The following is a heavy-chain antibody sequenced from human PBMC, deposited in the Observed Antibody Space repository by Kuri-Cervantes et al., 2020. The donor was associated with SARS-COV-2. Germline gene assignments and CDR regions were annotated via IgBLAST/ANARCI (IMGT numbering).Heavy chain of an antibody. CDR1: GYSISSGYY. CDR3: ARDGFGYDYVWGSYRYDY. J-gene: IGHJ4*02. Sequence: SETLSLTCAVSGYSISSGYYWGWIRQPPGKGLEWIGSIYYSGSTYYNPSLKSRVTISVDTSKNQFSLKLSSVTAADTAVYYCARDGFGYDYVWGSYRYDYWGQGTLVTVSS. V-gene: IGHV4-38-2*02. CDR2: IYYSGST. D-gene: IGHD3-16*02.